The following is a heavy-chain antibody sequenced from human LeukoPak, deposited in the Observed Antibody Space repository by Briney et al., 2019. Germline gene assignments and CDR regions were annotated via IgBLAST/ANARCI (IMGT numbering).Heavy chain of an antibody. Sequence: ASVKVSCKASGYTFTTYYIHWVRQAPGQGLEWMGIINPSGGSTSFAQKFQGRLTMTRDTSTSTVYMELSSLSSEDTAVYYCAGGGDFYYYYMDVWGKGTTVTVSS. D-gene: IGHD2-15*01. CDR2: INPSGGST. CDR1: GYTFTTYY. J-gene: IGHJ6*03. V-gene: IGHV1-46*01. CDR3: AGGGDFYYYYMDV.